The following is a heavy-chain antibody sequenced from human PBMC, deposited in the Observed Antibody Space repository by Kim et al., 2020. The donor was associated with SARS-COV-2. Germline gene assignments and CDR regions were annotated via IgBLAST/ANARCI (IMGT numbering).Heavy chain of an antibody. CDR2: IYYSGST. D-gene: IGHD3-3*01. CDR3: ARVLGAITIFGVVIVNWFDP. V-gene: IGHV4-31*03. J-gene: IGHJ5*02. Sequence: SETLSLTCTVSGGSISSGGYYWSWIRQHPGKGLEWIGYIYYSGSTYYNPSLKSRVTISVDTSNNQFSLKLSSVTAADTAVYYCARVLGAITIFGVVIVNWFDPWGQGTLGTVSS. CDR1: GGSISSGGYY.